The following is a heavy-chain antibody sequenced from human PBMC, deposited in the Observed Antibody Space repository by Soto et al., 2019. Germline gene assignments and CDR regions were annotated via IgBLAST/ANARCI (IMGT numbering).Heavy chain of an antibody. CDR2: ISYDGSNK. D-gene: IGHD2-2*01. CDR3: ARGAPYQLLWPYYYSGMDV. Sequence: GGSLRLSCAASGFTFSSYAMHWVRQAPGKGLECVAVISYDGSNKYYADSVKGRFTISRDNSKNTLYLQMNSLRAEDTAVYYCARGAPYQLLWPYYYSGMDVWGQGTTVTVYS. V-gene: IGHV3-30-3*01. J-gene: IGHJ6*02. CDR1: GFTFSSYA.